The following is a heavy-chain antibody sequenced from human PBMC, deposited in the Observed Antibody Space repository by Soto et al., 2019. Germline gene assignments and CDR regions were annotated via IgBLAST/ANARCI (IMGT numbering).Heavy chain of an antibody. Sequence: QVQLVQSGAEVKKPGASVKVSCKASGYSFTDYHIHWVRQAPGQGLEWLGRINPKSGGTSTAQKFQGWVTMTTDTSISTASMDLTRLTSDDTAIYYCARGDSTDCSNGVCSFFYNRDMDVWGQGTTVTVSS. J-gene: IGHJ6*02. CDR1: GYSFTDYH. CDR3: ARGDSTDCSNGVCSFFYNRDMDV. V-gene: IGHV1-2*04. CDR2: INPKSGGT. D-gene: IGHD2-8*01.